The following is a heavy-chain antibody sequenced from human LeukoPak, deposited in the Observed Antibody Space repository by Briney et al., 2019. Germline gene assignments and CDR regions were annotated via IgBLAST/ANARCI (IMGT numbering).Heavy chain of an antibody. J-gene: IGHJ2*01. CDR2: ISSDGSTI. CDR1: GFTFSSYT. Sequence: PGGSLRLSCAASGFTFSSYTMNWVRQAPGKGLEWVADISSDGSTIYYADSVKGRFTISRDNAKNSLYLQMNSLRAEDTAVYYCARGMRWHQPFGYFDLWGRGTLVTVSS. CDR3: ARGMRWHQPFGYFDL. D-gene: IGHD5-24*01. V-gene: IGHV3-48*04.